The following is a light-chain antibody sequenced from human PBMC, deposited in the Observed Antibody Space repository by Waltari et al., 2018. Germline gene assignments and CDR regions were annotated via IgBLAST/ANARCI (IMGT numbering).Light chain of an antibody. J-gene: IGLJ2*01. CDR3: QTWGTVV. V-gene: IGLV4-69*01. CDR2: LNSDGSH. CDR1: SGHSSYD. Sequence: QLVLTQSPSASASLGAPVKPTCTLSSGHSSYDIAWHQQQPGKGPRYLMRLNSDGSHTQGDGIPDRFSGSSSGTERYLTISNLQSEDEGDYYCQTWGTVVFAGGTKLTVL.